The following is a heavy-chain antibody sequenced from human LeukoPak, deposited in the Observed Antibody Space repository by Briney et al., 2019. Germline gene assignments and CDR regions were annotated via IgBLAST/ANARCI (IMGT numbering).Heavy chain of an antibody. D-gene: IGHD6-13*01. J-gene: IGHJ4*02. V-gene: IGHV4-59*01. CDR2: IYYSGST. CDR3: ARSKQQLAPNYFDY. CDR1: GGSISSYY. Sequence: SETLSLTCTVSGGSISSYYWSWIRQPPGKGLEWIGYIYYSGSTNYNPSLKSRVTISVDTSKNQFSLKLSSVTAADTAVYYCARSKQQLAPNYFDYWGQGTLVTVSS.